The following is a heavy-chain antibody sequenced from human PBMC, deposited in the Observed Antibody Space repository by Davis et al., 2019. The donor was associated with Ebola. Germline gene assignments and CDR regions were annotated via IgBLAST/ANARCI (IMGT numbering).Heavy chain of an antibody. CDR2: IYHSGST. Sequence: PSETLSLTCAVSGGSISSSNWWSWVRQPPEKGLEWIGEIYHSGSTNYNPSLKSRVTISVDKSKNQFSLKLSSVTAADTAVYYCARFGRRERAMVDYWGQGTLVTVSS. J-gene: IGHJ4*02. V-gene: IGHV4-4*02. CDR3: ARFGRRERAMVDY. D-gene: IGHD5-24*01. CDR1: GGSISSSNW.